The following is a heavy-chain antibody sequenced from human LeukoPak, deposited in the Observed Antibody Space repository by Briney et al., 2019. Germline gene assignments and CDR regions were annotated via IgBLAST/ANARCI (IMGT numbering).Heavy chain of an antibody. CDR3: ARVIPDTDAFDI. V-gene: IGHV1-18*01. J-gene: IGHJ3*02. CDR2: ISAYNGNT. CDR1: GYTFTSYG. Sequence: ASVKVSCKASGYTFTSYGISWVRQAPGQGLEWMGWISAYNGNTNYAQKLQGRVTMTTDTSTSTAYMELSRLRSDDTAVYYCARVIPDTDAFDIWGQGTMVTVSS. D-gene: IGHD3-16*02.